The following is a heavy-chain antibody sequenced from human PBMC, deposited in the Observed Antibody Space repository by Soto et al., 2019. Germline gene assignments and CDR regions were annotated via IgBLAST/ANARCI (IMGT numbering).Heavy chain of an antibody. D-gene: IGHD2-21*02. CDR2: ISGSGGST. Sequence: GGSLRLSCAVSGFTFSSYAMSWVRQAQGKGLEWVSAISGSGGSTSYADSVKGRRTISRDNSKNTLYLQMNSLRAEDTAAYYCAKAFNRGVVTPRYYYGMDVWGQGTTVTVSS. CDR3: AKAFNRGVVTPRYYYGMDV. CDR1: GFTFSSYA. V-gene: IGHV3-23*01. J-gene: IGHJ6*02.